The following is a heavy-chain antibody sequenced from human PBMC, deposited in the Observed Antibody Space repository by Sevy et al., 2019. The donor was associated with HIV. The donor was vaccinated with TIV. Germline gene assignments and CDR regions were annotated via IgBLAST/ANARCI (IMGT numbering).Heavy chain of an antibody. CDR1: GFTFSSYS. Sequence: GGSLRLSCAASGFTFSSYSMNWVRQAPGKGLEWVSSISSSSSYIYYADSVKGRFTISRDNAKNSLYLQMNSLRAEDKAVYYCAREYYDSSSSVYIDYWGQGTLVTVSS. V-gene: IGHV3-21*01. J-gene: IGHJ4*02. CDR3: AREYYDSSSSVYIDY. CDR2: ISSSSSYI. D-gene: IGHD3-22*01.